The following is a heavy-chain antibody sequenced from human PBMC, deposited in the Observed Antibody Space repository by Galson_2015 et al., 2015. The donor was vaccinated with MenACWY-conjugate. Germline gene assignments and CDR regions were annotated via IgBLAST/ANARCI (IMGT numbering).Heavy chain of an antibody. D-gene: IGHD3-22*01. CDR1: GFIFDDYT. CDR3: ARGGYDSSEYFHSYFDS. CDR2: IDWNGGTT. V-gene: IGHV3-43*01. J-gene: IGHJ4*02. Sequence: SLRLSCAASGFIFDDYTMHWVRQTPGKGLEWVSLIDWNGGTTSYGGSVKGRFTISRDNQKNTLSLQMTSLRTEDTALYYCARGGYDSSEYFHSYFDSWGQGTLVTVS.